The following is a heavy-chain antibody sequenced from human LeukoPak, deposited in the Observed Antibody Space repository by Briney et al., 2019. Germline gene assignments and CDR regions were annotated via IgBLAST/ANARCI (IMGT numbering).Heavy chain of an antibody. D-gene: IGHD3-10*01. CDR1: GFTFSSYS. Sequence: GGSLRLSCAASGFTFSSYSMSWVRQAPGKGLEWVSYISDSSNTIYYADSVKGRFTISRDNAKNSLYLQMDSLRAEGTAVYYCARDGVMVRGQVYYYYYMDVWGKGTTVTVSS. J-gene: IGHJ6*03. CDR3: ARDGVMVRGQVYYYYYMDV. V-gene: IGHV3-48*01. CDR2: ISDSSNTI.